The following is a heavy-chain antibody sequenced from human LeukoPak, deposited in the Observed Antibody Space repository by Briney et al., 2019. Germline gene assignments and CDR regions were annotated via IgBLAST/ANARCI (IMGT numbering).Heavy chain of an antibody. D-gene: IGHD2-2*01. Sequence: APVKVSCKASGYTFTSYYMHWVRQAPGQGLEWMGIINPSSGSTSYAQKFQGRVTITRNTSISTAYMELSSLRSEDTAVYYCARGGFQLMDVWGKGTTVTVSS. J-gene: IGHJ6*04. CDR3: ARGGFQLMDV. CDR2: INPSSGST. CDR1: GYTFTSYY. V-gene: IGHV1-46*01.